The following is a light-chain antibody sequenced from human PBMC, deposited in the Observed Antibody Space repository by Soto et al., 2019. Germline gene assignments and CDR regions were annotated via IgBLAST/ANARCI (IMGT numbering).Light chain of an antibody. CDR1: QSISSY. J-gene: IGKJ1*01. CDR3: QQSYSTPWT. CDR2: AAS. V-gene: IGKV1-39*01. Sequence: IQMTQSPSSLSASVGDRVTITCRASQSISSYLNWYQQKPGKAPKLLIYAASSLQSGVPSRFSGSGSGTEFTLTISSLQPGDFATYYCQQSYSTPWTFGQGTKVEIK.